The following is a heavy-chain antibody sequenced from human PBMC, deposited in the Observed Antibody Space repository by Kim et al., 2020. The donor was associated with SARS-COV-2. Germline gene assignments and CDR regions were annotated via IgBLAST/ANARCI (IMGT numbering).Heavy chain of an antibody. V-gene: IGHV3-7*01. D-gene: IGHD5-18*01. Sequence: GGSLRLSCAASGFTFSIYWMSWVRQAPGKGLEWVANINQDGSEKYYVDSVKGRFTISRDNAKNSLYLQMNSLRAEDTAVYYCAAGWGYSHGYLDYWGQGTLVTVPS. CDR2: INQDGSEK. CDR1: GFTFSIYW. J-gene: IGHJ4*02. CDR3: AAGWGYSHGYLDY.